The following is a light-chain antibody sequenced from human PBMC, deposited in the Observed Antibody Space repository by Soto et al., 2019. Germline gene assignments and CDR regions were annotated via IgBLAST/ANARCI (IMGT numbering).Light chain of an antibody. CDR2: EVT. J-gene: IGLJ2*01. Sequence: QSVLTQPASVSGSPGQSATISCTGAGSDVGGYNYVSWFQQHPGKAPKLMIYEVTNRPSGVSNRFTGSKSGNTASLTISGLQAEDEADYYCSSYGSSGTLLFGGGTQLTVL. CDR3: SSYGSSGTLL. V-gene: IGLV2-14*01. CDR1: GSDVGGYNY.